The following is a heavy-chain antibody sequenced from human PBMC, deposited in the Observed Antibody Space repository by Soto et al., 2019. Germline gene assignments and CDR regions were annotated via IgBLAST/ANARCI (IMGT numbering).Heavy chain of an antibody. V-gene: IGHV1-3*01. J-gene: IGHJ4*02. CDR2: INAGNGNT. CDR3: ARSIVVVTAADY. CDR1: GYTFTSYA. Sequence: ASVKVSCKASGYTFTSYAMHWVRQAPGQRLEWMGWINAGNGNTKYSQKFQGRVTITRDTSASTAYMELSSLRSEDTAVYSCARSIVVVTAADYWGQGTRVTVSS. D-gene: IGHD2-21*02.